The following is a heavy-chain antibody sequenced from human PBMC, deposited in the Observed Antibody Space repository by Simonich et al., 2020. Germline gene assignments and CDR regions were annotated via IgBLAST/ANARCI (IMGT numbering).Heavy chain of an antibody. CDR1: GYTFTGYY. V-gene: IGHV1-2*02. CDR3: ARGPRWTGDDAFDI. CDR2: YNPNGGGA. D-gene: IGHD7-27*01. Sequence: QVQLVQSGAEVKKPGASVKVSCKASGYTFTGYYMHWVRQAPGQGLEWMGGYNPNGGGANYAQKFQGRVTMTRETSISTAYMELGRLRSDDTAVYYCARGPRWTGDDAFDIWGQGTMVTVSS. J-gene: IGHJ3*02.